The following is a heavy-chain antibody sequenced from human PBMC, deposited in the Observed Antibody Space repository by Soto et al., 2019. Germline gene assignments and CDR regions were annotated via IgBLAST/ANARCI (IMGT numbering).Heavy chain of an antibody. V-gene: IGHV3-23*01. CDR2: ISGSGGRT. J-gene: IGHJ4*02. D-gene: IGHD4-17*01. CDR3: AKCLGATVTTIDY. CDR1: GFTFSSYA. Sequence: EVQLLESGGGLVQPGGSLRLSCAASGFTFSSYAMSWVRQAPGKGLEWVSAISGSGGRTYYADSAKGRFTISRDNTKNTLYLQMNSLRAEDTAVYYCAKCLGATVTTIDYWGRGTLVTASS.